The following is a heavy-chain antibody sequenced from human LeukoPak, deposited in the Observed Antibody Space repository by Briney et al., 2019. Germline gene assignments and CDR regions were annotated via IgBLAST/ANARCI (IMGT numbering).Heavy chain of an antibody. CDR2: IYTSGST. D-gene: IGHD2-2*02. J-gene: IGHJ4*02. V-gene: IGHV4-61*02. CDR1: GGSISSGSYY. CDR3: ARDRAGYCSSTSCYTGGFDY. Sequence: SQTLSLTCTVSGGSISSGSYYWSWIRQPAGKGLEWIGRIYTSGSTNDNPSLKSRVTISVDTSKNQFSLKLSSVTAADTAVYYCARDRAGYCSSTSCYTGGFDYWGQGTLVTVSS.